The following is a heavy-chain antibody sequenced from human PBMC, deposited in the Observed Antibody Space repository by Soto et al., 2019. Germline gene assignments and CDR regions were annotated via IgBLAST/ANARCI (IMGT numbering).Heavy chain of an antibody. D-gene: IGHD2-2*01. CDR3: ARDSRSYQLLLWSGWYYFDY. V-gene: IGHV3-48*04. Sequence: GGSLRLSCAASGFTFSSYSMNWVRQAPGKGLEWVSYISSSSSTIYYADSVKGRFTISRDNAKNSLYLQMNSLRAEDTAVYYCARDSRSYQLLLWSGWYYFDYWGQGTLVTVSS. CDR2: ISSSSSTI. J-gene: IGHJ4*02. CDR1: GFTFSSYS.